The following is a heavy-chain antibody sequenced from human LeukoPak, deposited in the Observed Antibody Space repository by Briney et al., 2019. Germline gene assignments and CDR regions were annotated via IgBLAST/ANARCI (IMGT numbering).Heavy chain of an antibody. CDR3: AKEFVEVVVAATGAFDI. Sequence: GGSLRLSCAASGFTFSSYAMSWVRQAPGKGLEWVSAISGSGGSTYYADSVKGRFTISRDNSKNTLYLQMNSLRAEDTAVYYCAKEFVEVVVAATGAFDIWGQGTMVTVSS. V-gene: IGHV3-23*01. J-gene: IGHJ3*02. CDR2: ISGSGGST. CDR1: GFTFSSYA. D-gene: IGHD2-15*01.